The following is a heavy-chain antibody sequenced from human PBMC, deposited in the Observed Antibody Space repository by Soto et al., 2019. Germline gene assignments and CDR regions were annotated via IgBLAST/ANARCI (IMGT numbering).Heavy chain of an antibody. J-gene: IGHJ5*02. D-gene: IGHD1-7*01. CDR3: ARHGGTFDP. CDR2: ITASGTTK. CDR1: GFAISDYD. V-gene: IGHV3-11*01. Sequence: QVQLVESGGGLVQPGGSLRLSCAASGFAISDYDMTWIRQAPGKGLEWVSYITASGTTKDYADSVKGRFTISRDTANNSLFLQMNSLRADDTAIYYCARHGGTFDPWGQGTLVTVSS.